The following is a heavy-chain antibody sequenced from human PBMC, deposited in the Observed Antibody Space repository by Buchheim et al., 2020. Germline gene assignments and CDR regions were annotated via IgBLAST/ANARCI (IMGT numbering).Heavy chain of an antibody. V-gene: IGHV3-23*01. CDR2: IGGVGTGANT. D-gene: IGHD7-27*01. CDR1: GFTFSTYA. J-gene: IGHJ4*02. CDR3: AKGSPIALGILDY. Sequence: EVQLLESGGGLVQPGVSLRLSCAASGFTFSTYAMSWVRQAPGKGLEWVSGIGGVGTGANTYYTDSVKGRFTISRDSSTNTLYLQMNSLRADDTAVYYCAKGSPIALGILDYWGQGTL.